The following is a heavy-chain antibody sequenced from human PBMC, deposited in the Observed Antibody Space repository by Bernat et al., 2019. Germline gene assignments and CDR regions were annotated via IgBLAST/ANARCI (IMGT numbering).Heavy chain of an antibody. Sequence: QVQLQQWGAGLLKPSETLSLTCAVYGGSFSGYYWSWIRQPPGKGLEWIGEINHSGSTNYNPSLKSRVTISVDTSKNQFSLKLSSVTAADTAVYYCARVRTYCGGDCPDYFDYWGQGTLVTVSS. D-gene: IGHD2-21*02. J-gene: IGHJ4*02. CDR2: INHSGST. V-gene: IGHV4-34*01. CDR3: ARVRTYCGGDCPDYFDY. CDR1: GGSFSGYY.